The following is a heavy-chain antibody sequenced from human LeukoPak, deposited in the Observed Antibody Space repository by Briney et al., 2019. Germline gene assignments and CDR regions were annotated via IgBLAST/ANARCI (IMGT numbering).Heavy chain of an antibody. CDR2: INHSGST. Sequence: SETLSLTCAVYGGSFSGYYWSWIRQPPGKGLEWIGEINHSGSTNYNPPLKSRVTISVDTSKNQFSLKLSSVTAADTAVYYCARRRVGTNWFDPWGQGTLVTVSS. V-gene: IGHV4-34*01. CDR3: ARRRVGTNWFDP. CDR1: GGSFSGYY. D-gene: IGHD2-2*01. J-gene: IGHJ5*02.